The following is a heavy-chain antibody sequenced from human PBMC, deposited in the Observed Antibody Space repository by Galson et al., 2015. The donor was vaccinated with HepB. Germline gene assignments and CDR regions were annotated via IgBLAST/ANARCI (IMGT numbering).Heavy chain of an antibody. CDR2: IKSKTDGGTT. D-gene: IGHD3-22*01. CDR1: GFTFSNSW. CDR3: TTAITMIVVARDY. Sequence: SLRLSCAASGFTFSNSWMSWVRQAPGKGLEWVGRIKSKTDGGTTDYAAPVKGRFTISRDDSKNTLYLQMNSLKTEDTAVYYCTTAITMIVVARDYWGQGTLVTVSS. V-gene: IGHV3-15*01. J-gene: IGHJ4*02.